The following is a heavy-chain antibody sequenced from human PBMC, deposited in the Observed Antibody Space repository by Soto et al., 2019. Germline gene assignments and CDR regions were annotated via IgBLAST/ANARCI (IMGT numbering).Heavy chain of an antibody. V-gene: IGHV1-2*02. D-gene: IGHD1-1*01. Sequence: ASVKVSCKASGYTFTGYYMHWVRQAPGQGLEWMGWINPNSGGTNYAQKFQGRVTMTRDTSISTAYMELSRLRSDDTAVYYCAGSVSGWRSTSRQTKNMDVWGQGTTVTVSS. CDR1: GYTFTGYY. J-gene: IGHJ6*02. CDR2: INPNSGGT. CDR3: AGSVSGWRSTSRQTKNMDV.